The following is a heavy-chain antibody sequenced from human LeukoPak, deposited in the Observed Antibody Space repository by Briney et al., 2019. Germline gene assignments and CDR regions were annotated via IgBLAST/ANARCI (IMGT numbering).Heavy chain of an antibody. CDR2: IYHSGST. J-gene: IGHJ5*02. CDR1: GYSISSGYY. CDR3: ARGEARFDP. Sequence: SETLSLTCTVSGYSISSGYYWGWIRQPPGKGLEWIGSIYHSGSTYYNPSLKSRVTISVDTSKNQFSLKLSSVTAADTAVYYCARGEARFDPWGQGTLVTVSS. V-gene: IGHV4-38-2*02.